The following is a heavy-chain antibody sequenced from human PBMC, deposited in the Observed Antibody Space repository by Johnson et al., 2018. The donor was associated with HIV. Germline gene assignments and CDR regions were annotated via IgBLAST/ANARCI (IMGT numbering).Heavy chain of an antibody. V-gene: IGHV3-30-3*01. CDR3: ARAMETYYDYVWGSGAFDI. CDR1: GFTFSNYA. CDR2: ISNDGSKK. Sequence: QVQLVESGGGLVQPGGSLRLSCAASGFTFSNYAMGWVRQAPGKGLEWVAVISNDGSKKYDADSVKGRFTIFRDNSKNTLSLQMHGLRAEDTALYYCARAMETYYDYVWGSGAFDIWGQGTVVTVSS. J-gene: IGHJ3*02. D-gene: IGHD3-16*01.